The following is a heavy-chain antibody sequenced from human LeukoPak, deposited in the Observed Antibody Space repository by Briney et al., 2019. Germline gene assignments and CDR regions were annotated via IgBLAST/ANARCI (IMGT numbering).Heavy chain of an antibody. CDR1: GFTFTDYY. CDR2: IGPHGRFT. V-gene: IGHV1-2*02. J-gene: IGHJ4*02. D-gene: IGHD4-23*01. CDR3: VREGNGLLSKDFAF. Sequence: GASVKVSCKSSGFTFTDYYIHWVRQAPGQGLEWMGYIGPHGRFTSSPQEFLGRVTMTRDASMTTASMELTRLTSDDTAVYYCVREGNGLLSKDFAFWGQGTLVTVSS.